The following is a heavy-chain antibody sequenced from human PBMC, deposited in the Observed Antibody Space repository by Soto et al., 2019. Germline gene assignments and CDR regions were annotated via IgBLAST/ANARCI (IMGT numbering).Heavy chain of an antibody. V-gene: IGHV3-30-3*01. Sequence: QVQLVESGGGVVQPGRSLRLSCAASGFTFSSYAMHWVRHAPGKGLEWVAVISYDGSNKYYADSVKGRFTISRDNSKNTLYLQMNSLRAEDTAVYYCARGIAARRVYYYYGMDVWGQGTTVTVSS. CDR2: ISYDGSNK. CDR1: GFTFSSYA. J-gene: IGHJ6*02. D-gene: IGHD6-6*01. CDR3: ARGIAARRVYYYYGMDV.